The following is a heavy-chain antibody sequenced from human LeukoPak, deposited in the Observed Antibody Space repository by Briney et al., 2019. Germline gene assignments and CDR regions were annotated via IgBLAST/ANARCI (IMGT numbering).Heavy chain of an antibody. D-gene: IGHD2-15*01. J-gene: IGHJ6*02. CDR3: ARYERVGYCSGASCYYGLDV. V-gene: IGHV4-59*01. Sequence: PSETLSLTCTVSGDSLSRYYWSWVRQAPGKGLGWIGYINFSGSTNYNPSLKSRVTISVDTPKNQLSLKLSSVTAADTAVYYCARYERVGYCSGASCYYGLDVWGQGTTVTVSS. CDR2: INFSGST. CDR1: GDSLSRYY.